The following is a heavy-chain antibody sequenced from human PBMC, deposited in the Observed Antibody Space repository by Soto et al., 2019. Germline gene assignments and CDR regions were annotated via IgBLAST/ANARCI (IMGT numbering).Heavy chain of an antibody. CDR2: IITIFGTA. CDR1: GGTFSSYA. J-gene: IGHJ3*02. V-gene: IGHV1-69*01. CDR3: ERGDIVATTVGDAFDI. D-gene: IGHD5-12*01. Sequence: QVQLVQSGAEVKKPGSSVKVSCKASGGTFSSYAISWVRQAPGQGLEWMGGIITIFGTAHYAQKFQGRVTITADESTSTAYMELISVRYEDTVVYYCERGDIVATTVGDAFDIWGQGTMVTVSS.